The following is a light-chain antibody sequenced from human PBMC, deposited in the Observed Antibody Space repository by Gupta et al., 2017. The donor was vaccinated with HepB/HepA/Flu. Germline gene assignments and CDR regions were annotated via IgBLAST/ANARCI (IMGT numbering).Light chain of an antibody. V-gene: IGLV3-1*01. Sequence: SYELTQQPSVSVPPGQTASITCSGDKLGDKYACWYQQKPGQSPVLVIYQDSKRPSGIPERFSGSNSGNTATLTISGTQARDEADYYCQAWDSSTAVFGGGTKLTVL. J-gene: IGLJ2*01. CDR2: QDS. CDR1: KLGDKY. CDR3: QAWDSSTAV.